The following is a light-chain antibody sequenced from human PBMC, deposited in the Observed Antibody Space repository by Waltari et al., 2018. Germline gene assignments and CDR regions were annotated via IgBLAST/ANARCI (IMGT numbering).Light chain of an antibody. CDR3: QSYDGSLGGVV. CDR1: SSNIGAGLG. J-gene: IGLJ2*01. CDR2: GKR. V-gene: IGLV1-40*01. Sequence: QSVLTQPPSVAGAPGQRVTISCTGSSSNIGAGLGVRRYQQLPRIAPKLLIFGKRERGSGVPDRFSGSKYGTSASLARSGRQASDEAVSYCQSYDGSLGGVVFGGGTKLA.